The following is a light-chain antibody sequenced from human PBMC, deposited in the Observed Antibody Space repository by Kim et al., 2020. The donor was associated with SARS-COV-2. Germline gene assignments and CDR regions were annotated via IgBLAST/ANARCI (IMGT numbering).Light chain of an antibody. CDR2: RDS. CDR1: NIGSKN. J-gene: IGLJ2*01. V-gene: IGLV3-9*01. CDR3: QVWDSSTDV. Sequence: SVALGPTARITCGGNNIGSKNVHWYQQKPGQAPVLVIYRDSNRPSGIPERFSGSNSGNTATLTISRAQAGDEADYYCQVWDSSTDVFGGGTQLTVL.